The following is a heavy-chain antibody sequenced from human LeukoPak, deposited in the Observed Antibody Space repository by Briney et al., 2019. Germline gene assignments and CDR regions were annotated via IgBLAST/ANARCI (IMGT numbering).Heavy chain of an antibody. Sequence: ASVKVSCKASGYTFTGYYMHWVRQAPGQGLEWMGWINPNSGGTNYAQKFQGRVTMTRDTSISTAYMELSRLRSDDMAVYYCARACDYDILTGPDYWGQGTLVTVSS. V-gene: IGHV1-2*02. CDR3: ARACDYDILTGPDY. J-gene: IGHJ4*02. D-gene: IGHD3-9*01. CDR2: INPNSGGT. CDR1: GYTFTGYY.